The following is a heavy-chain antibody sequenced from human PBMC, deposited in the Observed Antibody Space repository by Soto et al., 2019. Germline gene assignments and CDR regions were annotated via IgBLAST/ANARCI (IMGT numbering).Heavy chain of an antibody. D-gene: IGHD2-21*01. CDR1: GFTFKNYG. CDR3: ARDIRSTYFDS. V-gene: IGHV3-33*01. Sequence: QVQLVESGGGVVQPGRSLGLSCAASGFTFKNYGMHWFRQAPGKGLEWVAVIFYDESKEYYADSVKGRFTISRDNSKNALFLQMNTLRAEDTAVYYCARDIRSTYFDSWGQGTLVTVSS. CDR2: IFYDESKE. J-gene: IGHJ4*02.